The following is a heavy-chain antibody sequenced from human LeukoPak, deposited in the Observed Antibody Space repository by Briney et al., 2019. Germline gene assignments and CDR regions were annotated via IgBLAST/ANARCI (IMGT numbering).Heavy chain of an antibody. V-gene: IGHV3-74*01. Sequence: GGSLRLSCAASGFTFSTYGMHWVRQAPGRGLVWVSRINSDGSSTSYADSVKGRFTISRDNAKNTLYLQMNSLRAEDTAVYYCARVGYATTSYNWFDPWGQGTLVTVSS. CDR2: INSDGSST. CDR1: GFTFSTYG. CDR3: ARVGYATTSYNWFDP. D-gene: IGHD2-8*01. J-gene: IGHJ5*02.